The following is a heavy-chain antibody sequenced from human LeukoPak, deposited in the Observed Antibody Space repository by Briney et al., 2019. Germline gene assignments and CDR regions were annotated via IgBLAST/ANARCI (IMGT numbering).Heavy chain of an antibody. CDR2: ISSSSSYI. CDR1: GFTFSSYG. V-gene: IGHV3-21*01. J-gene: IGHJ6*02. D-gene: IGHD2-8*01. CDR3: ARDPTYCTNGVCYTVYYYGMDV. Sequence: GGSLRLSCAASGFTFSSYGMHWVRQAPGKGLEWVSSISSSSSYIYYADSVKGRFTISRDNAKNSLYLQMNSLRAEDTAVYYCARDPTYCTNGVCYTVYYYGMDVWGQGTTVTVSS.